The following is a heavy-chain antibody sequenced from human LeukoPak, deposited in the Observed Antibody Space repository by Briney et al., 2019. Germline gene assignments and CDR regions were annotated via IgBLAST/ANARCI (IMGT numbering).Heavy chain of an antibody. J-gene: IGHJ4*02. CDR3: ATSFHAGSYYFDF. D-gene: IGHD1-26*01. V-gene: IGHV5-51*01. CDR2: IYPDDSDT. CDR1: GYHFATYW. Sequence: GESLKISCQASGYHFATYWIGWVRQMPGKGLESMGIIYPDDSDTRYNPSFEGQVTISADKSVSTAYLQWSSLKASDSAIYYCATSFHAGSYYFDFWGQGTLVTVSS.